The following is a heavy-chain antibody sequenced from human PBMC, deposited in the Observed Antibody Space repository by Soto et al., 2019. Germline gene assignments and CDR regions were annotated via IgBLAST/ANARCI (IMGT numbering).Heavy chain of an antibody. CDR1: GGSISSYY. CDR3: ARGYSYGLWYFDY. Sequence: QVQLQESGPGLVKPSETLSLTCTVSGGSISSYYWSWIRQPPGKGLEWIGYIYYSGSTNYNPTLKSRVTISVDTSKNQFSLKLSSVTAADTAVYYCARGYSYGLWYFDYWGQGTLVTVSS. D-gene: IGHD5-18*01. J-gene: IGHJ4*02. V-gene: IGHV4-59*01. CDR2: IYYSGST.